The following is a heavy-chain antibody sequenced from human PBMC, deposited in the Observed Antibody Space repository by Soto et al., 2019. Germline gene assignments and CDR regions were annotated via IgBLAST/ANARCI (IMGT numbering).Heavy chain of an antibody. CDR2: INPSGGGT. CDR3: ARMDAAKNSGWLRFDF. D-gene: IGHD5-12*01. Sequence: QVQLVQSGAEVKKPGASVKVSCKASGYSFTSYFIHWVRQAPGQGLEWMGIINPSGGGTRYAEKCXGXVXMXXDTYASTVYMELSSLRSEDTAMYYCARMDAAKNSGWLRFDFWGQGTLVTVSS. CDR1: GYSFTSYF. V-gene: IGHV1-46*01. J-gene: IGHJ4*02.